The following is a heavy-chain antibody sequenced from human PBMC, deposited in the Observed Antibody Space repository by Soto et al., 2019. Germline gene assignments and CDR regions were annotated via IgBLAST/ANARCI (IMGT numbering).Heavy chain of an antibody. J-gene: IGHJ6*02. D-gene: IGHD2-2*01. CDR2: LSHDESNK. V-gene: IGHV3-30*18. Sequence: QVQLVESGGGVVQPRRSLRLSCAASGFTFSTYGMHWVRQPPGKGLEWVAALSHDESNKYYADSVKGRFTISRDNSKNTLYLEMFNLRVEDTAVYYCVKEGRGSTTSCSRCYGLDVWGQGTTVTVSS. CDR3: VKEGRGSTTSCSRCYGLDV. CDR1: GFTFSTYG.